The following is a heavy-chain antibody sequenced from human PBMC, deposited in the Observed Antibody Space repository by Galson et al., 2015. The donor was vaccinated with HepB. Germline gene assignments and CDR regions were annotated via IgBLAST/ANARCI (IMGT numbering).Heavy chain of an antibody. J-gene: IGHJ4*02. CDR3: ASGPIVGAPPPGY. Sequence: SVKVSCKASGGTFSSYTISWVRQAPGQGLEWMGRIIPILGIANYAQKFQGRVTITADKSTSTAYMELSSLQSEDKAVYYCASGPIVGAPPPGYWGQGTLVAVAS. V-gene: IGHV1-69*02. CDR1: GGTFSSYT. D-gene: IGHD1-26*01. CDR2: IIPILGIA.